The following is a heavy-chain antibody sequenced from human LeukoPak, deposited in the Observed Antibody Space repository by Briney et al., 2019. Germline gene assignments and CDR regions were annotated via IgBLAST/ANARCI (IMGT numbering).Heavy chain of an antibody. CDR1: GFTFSSYE. D-gene: IGHD5-18*01. J-gene: IGHJ4*02. Sequence: GGSLRLSCAASGFTFSSYEMNWVRQAPGKGLEWVSYISSSGSTIYYADSVKGRFTISRDNAKNSLYLQMNSLRAEDTAVYYCARDTKKGLPPSDYWGQGTLVTVSS. CDR3: ARDTKKGLPPSDY. V-gene: IGHV3-48*03. CDR2: ISSSGSTI.